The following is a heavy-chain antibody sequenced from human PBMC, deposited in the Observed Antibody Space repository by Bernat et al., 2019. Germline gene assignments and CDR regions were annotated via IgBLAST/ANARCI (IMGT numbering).Heavy chain of an antibody. D-gene: IGHD2-2*01. CDR2: IGTAGDT. CDR3: ARGYCSSTSCHNTGDYYYGMDV. Sequence: EVQLVESGGGLVQPGGSLRLSCAASGFTFSSYDMHWVRQATGKGLEWVSAIGTAGDTYYPGSVKGRFTISRENAKNYLYLQMNSLRAGDTAVYYCARGYCSSTSCHNTGDYYYGMDVWGQGTTVTVP. CDR1: GFTFSSYD. V-gene: IGHV3-13*04. J-gene: IGHJ6*02.